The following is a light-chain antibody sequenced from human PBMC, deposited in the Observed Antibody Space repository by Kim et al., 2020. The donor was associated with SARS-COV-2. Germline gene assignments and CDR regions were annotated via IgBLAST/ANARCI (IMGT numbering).Light chain of an antibody. CDR1: SSNIETNY. CDR2: DNV. V-gene: IGLV1-51*01. J-gene: IGLJ1*01. CDR3: GTWDINLSVYV. Sequence: QSVLTQPPSVSAAPGQKVTISCTGTSSNIETNYVSWYQQDHGTAAKHLIFDNVERPPAIPDRFSGSKSATSATLGITSLQPGEEADYYCGTWDINLSVYVFGTGTKVTVL.